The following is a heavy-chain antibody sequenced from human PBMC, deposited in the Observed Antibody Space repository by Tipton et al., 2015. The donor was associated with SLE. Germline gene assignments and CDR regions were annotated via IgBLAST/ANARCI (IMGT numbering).Heavy chain of an antibody. D-gene: IGHD2-15*01. CDR3: ARALPPYYYYGIDV. Sequence: TLSLTCIVSGDSINRYYWSWIRQSPGKGLEWIGNIYYTGITNYNPSLKSRVTISVDKSKNQFSLNLSSVTAADTAVYFCARALPPYYYYGIDVWGEGTTVTVSS. J-gene: IGHJ6*04. V-gene: IGHV4-59*12. CDR1: GDSINRYY. CDR2: IYYTGIT.